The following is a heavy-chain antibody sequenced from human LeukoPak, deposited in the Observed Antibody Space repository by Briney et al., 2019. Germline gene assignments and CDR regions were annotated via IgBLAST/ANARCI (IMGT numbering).Heavy chain of an antibody. Sequence: PGGSLRLSCAASGFTFSNYEMNWVRQAPGKGLEWVSYITSSGGTIYYADSVKGRFTISRDNAKNTVYLQMNSLRDEDTAVYYCAKDYFGSLEYWGQGTLVTVSS. CDR2: ITSSGGTI. J-gene: IGHJ4*02. CDR1: GFTFSNYE. D-gene: IGHD2/OR15-2a*01. CDR3: AKDYFGSLEY. V-gene: IGHV3-48*03.